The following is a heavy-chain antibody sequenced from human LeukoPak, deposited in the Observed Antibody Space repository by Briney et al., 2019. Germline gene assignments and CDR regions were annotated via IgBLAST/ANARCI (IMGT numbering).Heavy chain of an antibody. Sequence: PSETLSLTCTVSGGSISSGSYYWSWIRQPAGKGLEWIGRIYTSGSTNYNPSLKSRVTISVDTSKNQFSLKLSSVTAADTAVYYCAREASSSGWYYFDYWGQGTLVTVSS. D-gene: IGHD6-19*01. J-gene: IGHJ4*02. CDR3: AREASSSGWYYFDY. V-gene: IGHV4-61*02. CDR2: IYTSGST. CDR1: GGSISSGSYY.